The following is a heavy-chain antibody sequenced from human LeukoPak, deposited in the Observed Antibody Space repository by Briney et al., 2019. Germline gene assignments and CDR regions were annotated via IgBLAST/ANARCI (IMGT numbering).Heavy chain of an antibody. CDR1: GFTFSSYS. J-gene: IGHJ3*02. D-gene: IGHD3-3*01. Sequence: PGGSLTLSCAASGFTFSSYSMNWVRQAPGKGLEWVSSISSSSSYIYYADSVKGRFTISRDNSKNTLYLQMNSLRAEDTAVYYCAKDLYYDFWSGYSRDDAFDIWGQGTMVTVSS. CDR3: AKDLYYDFWSGYSRDDAFDI. CDR2: ISSSSSYI. V-gene: IGHV3-21*04.